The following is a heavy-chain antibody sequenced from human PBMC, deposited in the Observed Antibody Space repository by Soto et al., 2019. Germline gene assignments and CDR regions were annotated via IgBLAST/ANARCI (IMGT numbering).Heavy chain of an antibody. CDR1: GGTSSNFV. D-gene: IGHD3-3*01. J-gene: IGHJ6*02. Sequence: QMRLVQSGAEVKNSGSSVKVSCKASGGTSSNFVITWVRQVPGQGLEWLGGFLPMFGAVKYAQKFQDRLTITADRSKNTDPMELGSLRSEDTAVYYCARPKRSGYDRGDSYYHTMDVWGHGTTVTVS. CDR3: ARPKRSGYDRGDSYYHTMDV. CDR2: FLPMFGAV. V-gene: IGHV1-69*06.